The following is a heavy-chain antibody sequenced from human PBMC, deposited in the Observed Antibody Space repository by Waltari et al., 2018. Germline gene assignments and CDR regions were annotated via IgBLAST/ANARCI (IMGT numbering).Heavy chain of an antibody. D-gene: IGHD5-18*01. V-gene: IGHV1-18*01. CDR1: GYTFTSYG. Sequence: QVQLEHSKAEVKQSGASVKVSCKASGYTFTSYGITWVRQAPGQGLEWMGWISPHNGNTNSAQRFQDRVTMTTDTSTNTAYMELRSLRPDDTAVYFCARDVDAAMVAFDYWGQGTLVTVSS. CDR2: ISPHNGNT. CDR3: ARDVDAAMVAFDY. J-gene: IGHJ4*02.